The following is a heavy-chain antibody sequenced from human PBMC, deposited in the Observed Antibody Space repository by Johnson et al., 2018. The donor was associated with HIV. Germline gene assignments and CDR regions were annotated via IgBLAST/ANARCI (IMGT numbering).Heavy chain of an antibody. J-gene: IGHJ3*02. CDR2: ISYDGSNK. D-gene: IGHD4-11*01. V-gene: IGHV3-30*04. Sequence: QVQLMESGGGVVQPGRSLRLSCAASGFTFSSYAMHWVRQAPGKGLAWVAVISYDGSNKYYADSVKGRFTISRDNSKNTLYLQMNSLRAEDTAVYYCASLTTDDAFDIWGQGTMVTVSS. CDR1: GFTFSSYA. CDR3: ASLTTDDAFDI.